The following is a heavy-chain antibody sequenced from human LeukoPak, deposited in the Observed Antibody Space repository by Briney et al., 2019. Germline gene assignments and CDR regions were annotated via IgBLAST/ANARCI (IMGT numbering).Heavy chain of an antibody. J-gene: IGHJ3*02. D-gene: IGHD6-13*01. CDR3: ARNPPGTFDI. Sequence: SETLSLTCTVSGASIKGSYWSWVRQPPGKGLEWIGDVYHIGTAIYNPSLKSRVTMSVDKSKNQFSLKVTSVTAADTAVYYCARNPPGTFDIWGQGTMVTVSS. CDR2: VYHIGTA. V-gene: IGHV4-59*12. CDR1: GASIKGSY.